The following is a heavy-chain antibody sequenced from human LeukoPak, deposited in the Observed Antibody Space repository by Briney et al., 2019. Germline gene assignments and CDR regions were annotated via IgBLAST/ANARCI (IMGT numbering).Heavy chain of an antibody. V-gene: IGHV3-48*03. CDR3: ARGNIRGYSYGFDS. Sequence: PGGSLRLSCAASGLTFSSYGMSWVLRAPGKGLEWVSYISSNGGTMYYANSVKGRFTISRDNAKNSLYLQMNSLRVEDTAVYYCARGNIRGYSYGFDSWGQGTLVTVSS. J-gene: IGHJ4*02. CDR2: ISSNGGTM. CDR1: GLTFSSYG. D-gene: IGHD5-18*01.